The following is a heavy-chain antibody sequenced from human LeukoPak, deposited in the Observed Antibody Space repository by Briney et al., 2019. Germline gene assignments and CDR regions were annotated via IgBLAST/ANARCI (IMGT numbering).Heavy chain of an antibody. J-gene: IGHJ4*02. Sequence: GSLRLSCAVSGFPFSDYYMSWIRQARGKGLEWISFISGSGTTIYYADSVKGRFTISRGNAKNSLYLQMSSLRAEDTAVYYCARDVGVVPAAIGGFFDYWGQGTLVTVSS. CDR3: ARDVGVVPAAIGGFFDY. CDR2: ISGSGTTI. V-gene: IGHV3-11*01. CDR1: GFPFSDYY. D-gene: IGHD2-2*01.